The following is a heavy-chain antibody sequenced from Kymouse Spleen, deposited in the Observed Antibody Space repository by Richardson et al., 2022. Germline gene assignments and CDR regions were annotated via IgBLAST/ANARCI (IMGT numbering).Heavy chain of an antibody. D-gene: IGHD6-13*01. Sequence: QVQLQQWGAGLLKPSETLSLTCAVYGGSFSGYYWSWIRQPPGKGLEWIGEINHSGSTNYNPSLKSRVTISVDTSKNQFSLKLSSVTAADTAVYYCARGRVAAAGLIFDYWGQGTLVTVSS. V-gene: IGHV4-34*01. CDR3: ARGRVAAAGLIFDY. CDR1: GGSFSGYY. J-gene: IGHJ4*02. CDR2: INHSGST.